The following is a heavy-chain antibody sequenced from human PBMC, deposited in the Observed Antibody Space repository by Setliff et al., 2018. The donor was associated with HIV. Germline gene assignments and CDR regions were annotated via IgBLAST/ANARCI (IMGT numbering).Heavy chain of an antibody. J-gene: IGHJ3*02. CDR3: VKGGMTNAAFNI. CDR2: IWFDGTNK. V-gene: IGHV3-33*06. Sequence: PGGSLRLSCSVSGFSISKYGMHWVRQAPGKGLEWVALIWFDGTNKYYVESVRGRFTISRDISKNTLFLQMNSLRAEDTALYYCVKGGMTNAAFNIWGPGTMVTVSS. CDR1: GFSISKYG. D-gene: IGHD3-16*01.